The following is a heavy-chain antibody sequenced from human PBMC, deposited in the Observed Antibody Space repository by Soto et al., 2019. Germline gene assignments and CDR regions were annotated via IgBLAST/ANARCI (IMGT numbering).Heavy chain of an antibody. CDR1: GGSSSGYY. CDR2: ISSSSSYI. V-gene: IGHV3-21*01. Sequence: ETLSLTCALYGGSSSGYYWSWIRQPPGKGLEWVSSISSSSSYIYYADSVKGRFTISRDNAKNSLYLQMNSLRAEDTAVYYCESDLRDIVLMVYAISDYYYGMDVWGQGTTVTVSS. CDR3: ESDLRDIVLMVYAISDYYYGMDV. J-gene: IGHJ6*02. D-gene: IGHD2-8*01.